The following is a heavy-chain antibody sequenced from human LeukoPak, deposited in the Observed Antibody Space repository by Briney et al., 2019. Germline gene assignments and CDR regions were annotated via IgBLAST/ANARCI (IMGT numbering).Heavy chain of an antibody. Sequence: SETLSLTCTVSGGSISSSYYYWGWIRQPPGKGLEWIGSIYYSGSTYYNPSLKSRVTISVDTSKNQFSLKLRSVTAADTAVYYCARRVSNYDFWSGYYTYYFDYWGQGTLVTVSS. V-gene: IGHV4-39*01. CDR1: GGSISSSYYY. CDR2: IYYSGST. J-gene: IGHJ4*02. CDR3: ARRVSNYDFWSGYYTYYFDY. D-gene: IGHD3-3*01.